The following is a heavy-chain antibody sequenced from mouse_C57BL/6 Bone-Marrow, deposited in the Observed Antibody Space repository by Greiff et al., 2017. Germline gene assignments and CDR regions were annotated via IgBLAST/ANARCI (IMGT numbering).Heavy chain of an antibody. J-gene: IGHJ3*01. CDR3: ARGWFWFAY. CDR1: GFSFNTYA. V-gene: IGHV10-1*01. CDR2: IRSKSNNYAT. D-gene: IGHD2-3*01. Sequence: EVKLQESGGGLVQPKGSLKLSCAASGFSFNTYAMNWVRQAPGKGLEWVARIRSKSNNYATYYADSVKDRFTISRDDSESRLYLQMNNLKTEDTAMYYCARGWFWFAYWGQGTLVTVSA.